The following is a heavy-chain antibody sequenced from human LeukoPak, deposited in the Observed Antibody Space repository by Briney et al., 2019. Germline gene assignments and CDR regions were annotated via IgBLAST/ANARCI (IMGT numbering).Heavy chain of an antibody. CDR3: AKDQVWYGYNRRLDY. J-gene: IGHJ4*02. Sequence: GGSLRLSCAASGFTFSSYWMHWVRQAPGKGLVWVSRINSDGSSTSYADSVKGRFTISRDNAKNALYLQMNSLRAEDTAIYYCAKDQVWYGYNRRLDYWGQGTLVTVSS. V-gene: IGHV3-74*01. D-gene: IGHD1-14*01. CDR2: INSDGSST. CDR1: GFTFSSYW.